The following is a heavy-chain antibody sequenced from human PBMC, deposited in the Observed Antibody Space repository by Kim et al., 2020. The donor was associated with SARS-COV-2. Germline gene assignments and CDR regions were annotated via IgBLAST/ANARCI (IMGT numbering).Heavy chain of an antibody. CDR3: ATAAGDAFDI. Sequence: SETLSLTCTVSGGSISSEDYYWSWIRQPPGKGLEWIGYTSHSGSTYYNPSLKSRITISTDTSKNHFSLTLTSVTTADTAVYYCATAAGDAFDICGQGAMV. J-gene: IGHJ3*02. CDR2: TSHSGST. D-gene: IGHD6-13*01. V-gene: IGHV4-30-4*01. CDR1: GGSISSEDYY.